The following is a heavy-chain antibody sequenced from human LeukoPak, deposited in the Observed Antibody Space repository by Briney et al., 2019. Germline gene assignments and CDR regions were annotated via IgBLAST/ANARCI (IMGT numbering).Heavy chain of an antibody. J-gene: IGHJ4*02. V-gene: IGHV4-59*01. Sequence: SETLSLTCAVYGGSFSGYYWSWIRQPPGKGLEWIGYIYYSGSTNYNPSLKSRVTISVDTSKNQFSLKLSSVTAADTAVYYCARGFDWLSYYFDYWGQGTLVTVSS. CDR1: GGSFSGYY. CDR3: ARGFDWLSYYFDY. D-gene: IGHD3-9*01. CDR2: IYYSGST.